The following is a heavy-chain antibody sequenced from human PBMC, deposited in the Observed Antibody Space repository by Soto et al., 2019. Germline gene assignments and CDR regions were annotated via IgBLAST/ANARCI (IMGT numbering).Heavy chain of an antibody. CDR2: IIPIFGTA. CDR1: GGTFSSYA. CDR3: ARYVSYAFDI. J-gene: IGHJ3*02. V-gene: IGHV1-69*05. D-gene: IGHD3-10*02. Sequence: GASVKVSCKASGGTFSSYAISWVRQARGQGLGWMGGIIPIFGTANYAQKFQERVTITRDKSTSTAYMELSSLRSEDTAVYYCARYVSYAFDICGQGTMVTVSS.